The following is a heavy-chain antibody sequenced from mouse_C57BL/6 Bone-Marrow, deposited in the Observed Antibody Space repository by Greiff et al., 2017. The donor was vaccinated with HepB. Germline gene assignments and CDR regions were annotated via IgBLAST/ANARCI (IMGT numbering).Heavy chain of an antibody. V-gene: IGHV1-19*01. CDR2: INPYNGGT. Sequence: EVQLVESGPVLVKPGASVKMSCKASGYTFTDYYMNWVKQSHGKSLEWIGVINPYNGGTSYNQKFKGKATLTVDKSSSTAYMELNSLTSEDSAVYYCATYYYGSKVDYWGQGTTLTVSS. D-gene: IGHD1-1*01. CDR3: ATYYYGSKVDY. CDR1: GYTFTDYY. J-gene: IGHJ2*01.